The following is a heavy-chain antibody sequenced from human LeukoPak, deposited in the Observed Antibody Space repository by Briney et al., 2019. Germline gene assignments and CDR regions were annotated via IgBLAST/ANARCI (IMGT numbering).Heavy chain of an antibody. D-gene: IGHD6-13*01. CDR1: GGSISTYY. CDR2: IYYSGST. Sequence: PSETLSLTCTVSGGSISTYYWSWIRQPPGKGLEWISDIYYSGSTNYNPSLKSRVTISVDTSKNQFSLRLNSVTAADTAVYYCARGVSSSWYPIDYWGQGTLVTVSS. V-gene: IGHV4-59*01. J-gene: IGHJ4*02. CDR3: ARGVSSSWYPIDY.